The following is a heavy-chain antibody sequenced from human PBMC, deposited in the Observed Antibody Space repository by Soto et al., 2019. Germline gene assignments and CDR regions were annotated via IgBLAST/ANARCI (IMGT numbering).Heavy chain of an antibody. V-gene: IGHV1-69*02. CDR2: IIPILGIA. D-gene: IGHD2-21*02. Sequence: QVQLVQSGAEVKKPGSSVKVSCKASGGTFSSYTISWVRQAPGQGLEWMGRIIPILGIANYAQKFQGRVTITADKSTSTAYMELSSLRSEDTAVYYCARVWYCGGDCYSGWFDPWGQGTLVTVSS. CDR1: GGTFSSYT. CDR3: ARVWYCGGDCYSGWFDP. J-gene: IGHJ5*02.